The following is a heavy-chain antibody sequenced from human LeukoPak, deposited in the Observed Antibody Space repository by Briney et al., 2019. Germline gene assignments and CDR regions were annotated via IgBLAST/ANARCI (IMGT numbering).Heavy chain of an antibody. D-gene: IGHD3-16*01. CDR1: GYTFTGYA. CDR3: ARDNDSRDPPHFDY. V-gene: IGHV1-69*06. Sequence: ASVKVSCKDSGYTFTGYAISWVRQAPGQGLEWMGGIIPIFGTTNYARKFRGRVTLTADKSTRTAYMELSSLRSEDTAVYYCARDNDSRDPPHFDYWGQGTLVTVSS. J-gene: IGHJ4*02. CDR2: IIPIFGTT.